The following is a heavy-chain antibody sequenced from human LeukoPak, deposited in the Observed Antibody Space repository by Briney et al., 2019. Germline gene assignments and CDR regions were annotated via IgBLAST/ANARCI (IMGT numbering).Heavy chain of an antibody. V-gene: IGHV1-58*01. CDR1: GFTFTSSA. J-gene: IGHJ6*04. Sequence: SVKVSCKASGFTFTSSAVQWVRQARGQRLEWIGWIVVGSGNTNYAQKFQERVTITRDMSTSTAYMELSSLRSEDTAVYHCAAGYCSGGSCYSDYYYGMDVWGKGTTVTVSS. CDR2: IVVGSGNT. D-gene: IGHD2-15*01. CDR3: AAGYCSGGSCYSDYYYGMDV.